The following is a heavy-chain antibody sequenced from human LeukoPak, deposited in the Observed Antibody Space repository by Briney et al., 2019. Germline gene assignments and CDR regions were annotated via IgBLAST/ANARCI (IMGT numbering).Heavy chain of an antibody. CDR2: IDPSDSYT. D-gene: IGHD1-26*01. V-gene: IGHV5-10-1*01. CDR1: GYSFSIYW. Sequence: GESLRISCKGSGYSFSIYWITWVRQMPGKGLEWMGTIDPSDSYTKYSPSCEGHVTISADKSISTAYLQWSSLKASDIAMYYCARMGPVGVTNVDYWGQGTLVTVSS. J-gene: IGHJ4*02. CDR3: ARMGPVGVTNVDY.